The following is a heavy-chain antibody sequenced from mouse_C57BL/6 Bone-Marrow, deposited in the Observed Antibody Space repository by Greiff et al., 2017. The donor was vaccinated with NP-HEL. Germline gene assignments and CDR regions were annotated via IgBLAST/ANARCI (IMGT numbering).Heavy chain of an antibody. CDR3: TRRLRYAMDY. Sequence: QLHHSGAGLVRPGASVKLSCTASGFNIKASYMPWVRQRPEQGLEWIGRIDPEDGDTEYAPKFQGKATMTADTSSNTAYLQLSSLTSEDTAVYYCTRRLRYAMDYWGQGTSVTVSS. CDR1: GFNIKASY. J-gene: IGHJ4*01. D-gene: IGHD3-2*02. V-gene: IGHV14-1*01. CDR2: IDPEDGDT.